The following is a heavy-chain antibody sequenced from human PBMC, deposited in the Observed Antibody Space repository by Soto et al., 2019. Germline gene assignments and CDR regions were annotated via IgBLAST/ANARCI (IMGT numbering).Heavy chain of an antibody. CDR2: INSDARTT. V-gene: IGHV3-74*01. Sequence: EVQLVESGGGLVQPGGSLRLSCAASGFTFSTSWMHWVRQAAGKGLVWVSRINSDARTTNYADTVKGRFTISRDNAKNTLDLQMDSLTAEDTAVYYCARGPNGWFGYDYWGQGTLVTVSS. D-gene: IGHD3-10*01. CDR3: ARGPNGWFGYDY. J-gene: IGHJ4*02. CDR1: GFTFSTSW.